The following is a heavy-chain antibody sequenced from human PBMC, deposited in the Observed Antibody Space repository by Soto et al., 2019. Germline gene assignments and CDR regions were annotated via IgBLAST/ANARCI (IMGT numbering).Heavy chain of an antibody. V-gene: IGHV2-26*01. J-gene: IGHJ3*02. CDR2: IFSNDEK. D-gene: IGHD6-19*01. CDR1: GFSLINARMG. CDR3: ARANAGIGYSSTDDAFYI. Sequence: SGPTLVNPTETLTLTCTVSGFSLINARMGVSWIRQPPGKALEWLAHIFSNDEKSYSTSLKSRLTISKDTSKSQVVLTMTNMDPVDTATYYCARANAGIGYSSTDDAFYIWGQGTMVTVSS.